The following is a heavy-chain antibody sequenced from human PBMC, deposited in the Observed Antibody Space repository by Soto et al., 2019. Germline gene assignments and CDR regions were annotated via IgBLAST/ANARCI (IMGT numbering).Heavy chain of an antibody. J-gene: IGHJ4*02. V-gene: IGHV3-74*01. CDR2: LDNDGTNT. CDR3: ARDGGTYFDY. CDR1: GFTFSTYW. Sequence: EVQLVESGGGLVQPGGSLRLSCAASGFTFSTYWMHWVRQAPGKGLVWVSRLDNDGTNTRYADSVKGRFTVSRDNGKNTVYLQMDSLRAEDTAVYYCARDGGTYFDYWGQVTLVTVSS. D-gene: IGHD3-16*01.